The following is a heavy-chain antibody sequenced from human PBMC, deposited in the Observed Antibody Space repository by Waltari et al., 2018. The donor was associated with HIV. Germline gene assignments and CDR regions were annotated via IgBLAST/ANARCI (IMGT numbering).Heavy chain of an antibody. Sequence: VPLQESCPGMVKPSQTLSLPCTVSGGSLTRGYSYWLWIRQPAGKRLEWIGRIDTSGNSNFNPSLKSRVSISIDTSKNQFSLKLSSVTAADTAVYSCARGLEILTAHYRWYFDLWGRGTLFTVSS. CDR3: ARGLEILTAHYRWYFDL. J-gene: IGHJ2*01. V-gene: IGHV4-61*02. CDR1: GGSLTRGYSY. D-gene: IGHD3-9*01. CDR2: IDTSGNS.